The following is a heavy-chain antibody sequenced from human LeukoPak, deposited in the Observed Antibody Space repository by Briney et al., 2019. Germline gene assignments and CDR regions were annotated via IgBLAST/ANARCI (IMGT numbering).Heavy chain of an antibody. J-gene: IGHJ4*02. Sequence: ASVKVSCKASGYTFTSYDINWVRQATGQGLEWMGWMNPNSGNTGYAQKFQGRVTITRNTSISTAYMELSRLRSDDTAVYYCARAMRSGWRTGDFDYWGQGTLVTVSS. D-gene: IGHD6-19*01. CDR1: GYTFTSYD. CDR3: ARAMRSGWRTGDFDY. V-gene: IGHV1-8*03. CDR2: MNPNSGNT.